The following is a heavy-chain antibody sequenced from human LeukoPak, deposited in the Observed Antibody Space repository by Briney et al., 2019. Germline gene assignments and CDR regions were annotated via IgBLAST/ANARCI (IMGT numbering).Heavy chain of an antibody. J-gene: IGHJ4*02. Sequence: GGSLRLSCAASGFTFSSYAMSWVRQAPGKGLEWVSAISGSGGSTYYADSVKGRFTISRDNSKSTLYLQMNSLRAEDTALYYCAKDNSDWDYFDYWGQGTLVTVSS. CDR1: GFTFSSYA. V-gene: IGHV3-23*01. D-gene: IGHD3-9*01. CDR3: AKDNSDWDYFDY. CDR2: ISGSGGST.